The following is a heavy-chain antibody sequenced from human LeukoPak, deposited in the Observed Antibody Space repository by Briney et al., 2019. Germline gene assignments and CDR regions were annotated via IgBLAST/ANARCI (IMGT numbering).Heavy chain of an antibody. CDR3: ARPLYSGSSSFDY. CDR2: INPNSGGT. CDR1: GYTFTGYY. V-gene: IGHV1-2*02. Sequence: ASVKVSCKASGYTFTGYYMHWVRQAPGQGLEWMGWINPNSGGTNYAQKFQGRVTMTRDTSISTAYMELSRLRSDDTAVYYCARPLYSGSSSFDYWGQGTLVTVSS. J-gene: IGHJ4*02. D-gene: IGHD1-26*01.